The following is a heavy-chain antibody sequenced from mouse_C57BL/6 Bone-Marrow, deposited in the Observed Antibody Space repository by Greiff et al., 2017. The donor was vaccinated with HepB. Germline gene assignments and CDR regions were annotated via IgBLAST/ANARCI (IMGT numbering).Heavy chain of an antibody. Sequence: QVQLQQSGAELVRPGTSVKLSCKASGYTFTSYWMHWVKQRTGQGLEWIGVIDPSDSYTNYNQKFKGKATLTVDTSSSTAYMQLSSLTSEDSAVYYCARKALLRYWYAMDYWGQGTSVTVSS. D-gene: IGHD1-1*01. CDR2: IDPSDSYT. J-gene: IGHJ4*01. CDR1: GYTFTSYW. CDR3: ARKALLRYWYAMDY. V-gene: IGHV1-59*01.